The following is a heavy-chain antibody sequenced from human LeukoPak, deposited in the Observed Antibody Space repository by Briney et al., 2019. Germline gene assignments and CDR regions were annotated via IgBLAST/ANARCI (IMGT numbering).Heavy chain of an antibody. D-gene: IGHD6-19*01. CDR2: ISGSGGST. CDR3: AKDWVVAGTNYFDY. V-gene: IGHV3-23*01. J-gene: IGHJ4*02. Sequence: GASLRLSCAASGFTFSSYAINWVRQAPGKGLEWVSGISGSGGSTYYADSVKGRFTISRDNSKNTLYLQMNSLRAEDTAIYYCAKDWVVAGTNYFDYWGQGTLVTVSS. CDR1: GFTFSSYA.